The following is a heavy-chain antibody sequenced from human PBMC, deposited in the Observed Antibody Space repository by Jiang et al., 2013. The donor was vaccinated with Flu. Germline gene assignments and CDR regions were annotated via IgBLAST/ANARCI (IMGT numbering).Heavy chain of an antibody. Sequence: YYADSVKGRFTISRDNSKNTLYLQMNSLRAEDTAVYYCAKDLSSYDSSGYLVGFDYWGQGTLVTVSS. CDR3: AKDLSSYDSSGYLVGFDY. V-gene: IGHV3-30*02. D-gene: IGHD3-22*01. J-gene: IGHJ4*02.